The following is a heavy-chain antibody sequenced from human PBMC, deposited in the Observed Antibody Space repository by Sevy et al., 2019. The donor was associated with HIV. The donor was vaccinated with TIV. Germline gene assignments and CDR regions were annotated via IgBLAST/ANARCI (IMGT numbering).Heavy chain of an antibody. V-gene: IGHV4-59*08. J-gene: IGHJ4*02. CDR1: GGSITSLY. CDR2: IYYNGHI. Sequence: SETLSLTCTVSGGSITSLYWNWIRQPPGKGLEWIANIYYNGHINYNPSLKCRVTLSLDTSKNQFSLRLSSVTAADTAMYYCALANARGRGYSWGQGTLVSVSS. CDR3: ALANARGRGYS. D-gene: IGHD3-3*02.